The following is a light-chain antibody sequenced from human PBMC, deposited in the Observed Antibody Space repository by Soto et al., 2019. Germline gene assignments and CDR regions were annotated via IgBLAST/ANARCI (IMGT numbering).Light chain of an antibody. CDR2: DAS. CDR1: QSVSSY. CDR3: QQRGNRIT. Sequence: EIVLTQSPATLSLSPGERATLSCRASQSVSSYLAWYQQKPGQAPRLLIYDASNRATGMPARFSGSGSGTDFTLTISRLAPEVFAVYYCQQRGNRITFGPGTRVE. J-gene: IGKJ5*01. V-gene: IGKV3-11*01.